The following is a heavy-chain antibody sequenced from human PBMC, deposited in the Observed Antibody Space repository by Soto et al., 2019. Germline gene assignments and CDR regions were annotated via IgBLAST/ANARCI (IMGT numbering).Heavy chain of an antibody. D-gene: IGHD3-10*01. Sequence: SETLSLTCTVSGGSISSGDYYWSWIRQPPGKGLEWIGYIYYSGSTYYNPSLKSRVTISVDTSKNQFSLKLSSVTAADTAVYYCAREPTYYYGSGAGYGMDVWGQGTTVTV. CDR2: IYYSGST. J-gene: IGHJ6*02. V-gene: IGHV4-30-4*01. CDR3: AREPTYYYGSGAGYGMDV. CDR1: GGSISSGDYY.